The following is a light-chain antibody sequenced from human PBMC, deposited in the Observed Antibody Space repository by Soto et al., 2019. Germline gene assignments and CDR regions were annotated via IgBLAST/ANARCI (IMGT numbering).Light chain of an antibody. J-gene: IGKJ1*01. CDR1: QSISSW. Sequence: DIQMTQSPSTLSASVGDRVTITCRASQSISSWLAWYQQKPGKAPKLLIYKASSLESGVPSRFSGSGSGTDFTLTISSLQPDDFATYYCQHYNNYPWTVGQGTKVEIK. CDR2: KAS. CDR3: QHYNNYPWT. V-gene: IGKV1-5*03.